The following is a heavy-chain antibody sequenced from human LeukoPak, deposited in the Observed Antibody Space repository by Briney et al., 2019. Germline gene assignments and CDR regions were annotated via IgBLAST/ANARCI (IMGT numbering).Heavy chain of an antibody. CDR3: ARDLVGSSWSWSEPPDYMDV. D-gene: IGHD6-13*01. CDR2: INPNSGGT. V-gene: IGHV1-2*02. Sequence: ASVKVSCNASGYTFTGYYMHWVRQAPGQGLEWMGWINPNSGGTNYAQKFQGRVTMTRDTSISTAYMELSRLRSDDTAVYYCARDLVGSSWSWSEPPDYMDVWGRGTTVTVSS. CDR1: GYTFTGYY. J-gene: IGHJ6*03.